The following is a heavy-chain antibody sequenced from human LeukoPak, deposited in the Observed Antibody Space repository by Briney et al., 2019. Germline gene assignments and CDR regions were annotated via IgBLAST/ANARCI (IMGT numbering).Heavy chain of an antibody. CDR2: INSSGDNI. CDR3: ARPHYDILTGDYYYYMDV. V-gene: IGHV3-11*04. J-gene: IGHJ6*03. Sequence: GGSLRLSCAASGFTFSDYYLTWIRQAPGKGLEWVSYINSSGDNIYYADSVKGRFTISRDNAKNSLYLQMNSLRAEDTAVYYCARPHYDILTGDYYYYMDVWGKGTTVTVSS. D-gene: IGHD3-9*01. CDR1: GFTFSDYY.